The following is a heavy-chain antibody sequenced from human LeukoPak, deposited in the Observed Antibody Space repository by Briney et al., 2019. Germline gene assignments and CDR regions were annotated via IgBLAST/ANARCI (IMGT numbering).Heavy chain of an antibody. D-gene: IGHD2-2*01. CDR1: GITFSNSA. V-gene: IGHV3-23*01. J-gene: IGHJ4*02. Sequence: GGSLRLSCVPSGITFSNSALSWVRQAPGKGLEWVATITKSGDQTYYADSVRGLFTISRDISKSTLYLQMNSLRAEDTAVYYCAATPGSIVVVPAATALRADDYWGQGTLVTVSS. CDR3: AATPGSIVVVPAATALRADDY. CDR2: ITKSGDQT.